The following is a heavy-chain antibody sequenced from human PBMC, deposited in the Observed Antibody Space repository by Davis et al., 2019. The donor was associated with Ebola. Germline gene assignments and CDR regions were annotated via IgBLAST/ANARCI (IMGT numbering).Heavy chain of an antibody. D-gene: IGHD1-1*01. CDR1: GFTFSSSA. V-gene: IGHV3-73*01. Sequence: GESLKISCAASGFTFSSSAMHWVRQASGKGLEWVGRIRSKANSYATAYAASVKGRFTISRDDSKNTAYLQMNSLKTEDTAVYYCTSLIIRPQLELDYWGQGTLVTVSS. CDR2: IRSKANSYAT. CDR3: TSLIIRPQLELDY. J-gene: IGHJ4*02.